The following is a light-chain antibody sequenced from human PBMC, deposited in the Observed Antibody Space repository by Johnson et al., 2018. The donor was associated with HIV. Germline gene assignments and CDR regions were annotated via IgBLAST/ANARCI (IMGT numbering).Light chain of an antibody. CDR3: GTWDSSLGAHFV. CDR2: ENI. J-gene: IGLJ1*01. CDR1: NSNIGTNY. V-gene: IGLV1-51*02. Sequence: QSVLTQPPSVSAAPGQKVTISCSGSNSNIGTNYVSWYQQLPGTAPKLLIYENIKRPSGIPDRFSASKSGTSATLGISGLQTGDEADYYCGTWDSSLGAHFVFGTGTKVTVL.